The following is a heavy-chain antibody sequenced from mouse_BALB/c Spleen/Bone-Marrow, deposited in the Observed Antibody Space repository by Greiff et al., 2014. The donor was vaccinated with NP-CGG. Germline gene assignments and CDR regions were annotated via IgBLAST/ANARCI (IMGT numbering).Heavy chain of an antibody. J-gene: IGHJ3*01. CDR3: TRENSLLRFPYPRFDY. V-gene: IGHV1S22*01. CDR1: GYTFTSDW. CDR2: FYAGSGRI. Sequence: LKESGSELVRPGASVKLSCKASGYTFTSDWMHWVKQRPGQGLEWIGKFYAGSGRINYDEKFKSKVTLSVDPSSSAAYMELSSLTTEDSEVYYCTRENSLLRFPYPRFDYWGQGTLVTVSA. D-gene: IGHD1-2*01.